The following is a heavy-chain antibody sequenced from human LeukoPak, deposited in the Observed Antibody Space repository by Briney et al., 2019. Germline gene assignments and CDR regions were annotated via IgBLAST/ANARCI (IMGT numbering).Heavy chain of an antibody. CDR2: ISSSGST. CDR1: GDSISSGNYY. J-gene: IGHJ3*02. D-gene: IGHD3-22*01. CDR3: ARGPYSYDSSGAFDI. V-gene: IGHV4-61*02. Sequence: PSETLSLTCTVSGDSISSGNYYWSWIRQPAGKGLEWIGRISSSGSTNYNPSLKSRVTISVDTSKNQFSLKLSSVTAADTAVYFCARGPYSYDSSGAFDIWGQGTMVTVSS.